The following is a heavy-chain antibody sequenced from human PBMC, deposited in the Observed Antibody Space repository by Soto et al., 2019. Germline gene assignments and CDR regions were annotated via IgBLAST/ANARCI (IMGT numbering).Heavy chain of an antibody. J-gene: IGHJ4*02. V-gene: IGHV1-69*02. Sequence: QVQLVQSGAEVKKPGSSVKVSCKASGDTFNFYTINWVRQAPGLGLEWMGRFNPILSLSNSALKFQGRVTLTADKSTSTAYRVLSSLRSEDTAIYYCATSFGSGSRAFDYWGQGALVTVSS. D-gene: IGHD3-10*01. CDR2: FNPILSLS. CDR3: ATSFGSGSRAFDY. CDR1: GDTFNFYT.